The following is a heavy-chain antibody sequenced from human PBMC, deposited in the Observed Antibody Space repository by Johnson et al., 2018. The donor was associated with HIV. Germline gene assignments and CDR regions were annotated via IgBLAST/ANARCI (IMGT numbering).Heavy chain of an antibody. Sequence: VQLVESGGGVVQPGRSVRLSCAASGLSFSDYGMHWVRQAPGKGLEWVTFIRYDGIIKYYAESVKGRFTISRDNSKNTLSLQMNSLRGEDTAVYYCAKDYSSILSAFDIWGQGTMVTVSS. CDR3: AKDYSSILSAFDI. V-gene: IGHV3-30*02. CDR1: GLSFSDYG. D-gene: IGHD6-13*01. CDR2: IRYDGIIK. J-gene: IGHJ3*02.